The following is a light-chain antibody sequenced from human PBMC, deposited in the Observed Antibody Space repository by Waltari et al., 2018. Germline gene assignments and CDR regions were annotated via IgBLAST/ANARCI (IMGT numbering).Light chain of an antibody. CDR2: WAS. V-gene: IGKV4-1*01. Sequence: DIVITQSPDSLAGAPGERATIHCNPSQSVLYSSTIKTYLTWYQQKPGQPPKLLIYWASTRESGVPDRFSGSGSGTDFTLTISSLQAEDVAVYYCQQYYSTPWTFGQGTKVEIK. CDR1: QSVLYSSTIKTY. J-gene: IGKJ1*01. CDR3: QQYYSTPWT.